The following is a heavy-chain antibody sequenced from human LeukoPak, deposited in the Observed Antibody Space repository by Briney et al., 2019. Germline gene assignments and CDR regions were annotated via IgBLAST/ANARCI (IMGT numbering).Heavy chain of an antibody. D-gene: IGHD3-10*01. V-gene: IGHV3-30*03. CDR2: ISHDGSKI. J-gene: IGHJ3*02. CDR3: RTELVRGVMTTAFVI. Sequence: PGGSLRLSCAASGLTFSTYGMHWVRQAPGKGLEWVAAISHDGSKIFYEDSVKGRFTVSRDNSKNSLYLQMNSLRHEDTAVYYRRTELVRGVMTTAFVIWGQGTMVTVSS. CDR1: GLTFSTYG.